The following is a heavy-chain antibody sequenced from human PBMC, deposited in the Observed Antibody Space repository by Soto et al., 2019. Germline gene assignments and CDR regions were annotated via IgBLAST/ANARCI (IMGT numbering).Heavy chain of an antibody. CDR3: SREKCYISGPKNFDY. Sequence: SETLSLTCTVSGASISSGDYFWSWIRQSPGKGLEWIGYIYDSGSSYYNPSLKSRVTMSVDSSKNQFSLKLRSVTAADTAVYYWSREKCYISGPKNFDYWGQGTLVTVYS. J-gene: IGHJ4*02. CDR2: IYDSGSS. V-gene: IGHV4-30-4*01. CDR1: GASISSGDYF. D-gene: IGHD2-15*01.